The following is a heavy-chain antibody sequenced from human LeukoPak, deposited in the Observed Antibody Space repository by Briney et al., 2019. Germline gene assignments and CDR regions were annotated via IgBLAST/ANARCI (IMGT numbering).Heavy chain of an antibody. CDR3: AHGFNYYDSHPIVPFDY. CDR1: GFSLSTSGVG. J-gene: IGHJ4*02. Sequence: SGPTLVKPTPPLTLTCTFSGFSLSTSGVGVGWIRQPPGKALQWLAFIYWDDDKRYSPSLKSRLTITKDTSKNQVVLTMTNMDPVDTATYYCAHGFNYYDSHPIVPFDYWGQGTLVTVSS. CDR2: IYWDDDK. V-gene: IGHV2-5*02. D-gene: IGHD3-22*01.